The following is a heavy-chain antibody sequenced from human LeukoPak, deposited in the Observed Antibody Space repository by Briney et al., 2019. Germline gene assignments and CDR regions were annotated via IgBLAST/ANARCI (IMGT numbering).Heavy chain of an antibody. Sequence: GGSLRLSCAASGFTFRTYWMSWIRQAPGNEPEWVADINQDGSEEYYLQSVQGRFTVSRDNAQNAVFLQMTYLRADDTAVYYCARRGGSSSRRSPIDYWGQGTLVTVSS. V-gene: IGHV3-7*01. J-gene: IGHJ4*02. D-gene: IGHD6-6*01. CDR3: ARRGGSSSRRSPIDY. CDR1: GFTFRTYW. CDR2: INQDGSEE.